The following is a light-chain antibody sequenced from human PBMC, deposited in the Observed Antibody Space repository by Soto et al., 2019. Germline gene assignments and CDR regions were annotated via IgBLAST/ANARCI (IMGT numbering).Light chain of an antibody. J-gene: IGKJ3*01. CDR1: QSVLYTSNNKNF. V-gene: IGKV4-1*01. CDR2: WAS. CDR3: HQYYSSPFT. Sequence: DIVMTQSPDSLAVSLGERATINCKSSQSVLYTSNNKNFLAWYQQKPGQPPKLLIYWASTRESGVPDRFGGSESGRNFTLTISRPQAEDVAVSYCHQYYSSPFTLGPGTKGDIK.